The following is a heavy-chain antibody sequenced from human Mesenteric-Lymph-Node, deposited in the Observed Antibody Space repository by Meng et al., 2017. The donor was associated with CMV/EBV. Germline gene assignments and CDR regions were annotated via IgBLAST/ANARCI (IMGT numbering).Heavy chain of an antibody. J-gene: IGHJ5*02. V-gene: IGHV4-31*02. CDR3: ARDSRGYSYGMIDT. D-gene: IGHD5-18*01. Sequence: CGGPNNSAGHYWSWVRQHPGKGLEWIGCIYYSDNMHYNPSLESRVTMSVDTSTNQFSLRLTSVTAADTAVYYCARDSRGYSYGMIDTWGQGTLVTVSS. CDR2: IYYSDNM. CDR1: GGPNNSAGHY.